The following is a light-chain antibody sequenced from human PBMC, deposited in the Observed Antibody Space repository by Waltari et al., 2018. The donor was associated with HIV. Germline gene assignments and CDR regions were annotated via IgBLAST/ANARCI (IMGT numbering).Light chain of an antibody. CDR2: RNN. V-gene: IGLV1-47*01. Sequence: QSVLTQPPSASATPVPSVTISCSRSSSYFGSHYVYWYPQLPGTAPKPHIYRNNQRPSGVPDRFTGSKSGTSASLAISGVRAEDEGDYDCAAWDDSRSGLVCGGGSKVTV. CDR3: AAWDDSRSGLV. CDR1: SSYFGSHY. J-gene: IGLJ3*02.